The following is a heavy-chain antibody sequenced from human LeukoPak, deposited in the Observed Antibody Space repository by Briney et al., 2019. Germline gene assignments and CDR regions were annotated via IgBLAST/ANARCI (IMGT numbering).Heavy chain of an antibody. CDR3: ARRGQQLVHGGYYYYYYMDV. CDR1: GGSISSYY. V-gene: IGHV4-4*09. D-gene: IGHD6-13*01. Sequence: SETLSLTCTVSGGSISSYYWSWIRQPPGKGLEWIGYIYTSGSTNYNPSLKSRVTISVDTPKNQFSLKLSSVTAADTAVYYCARRGQQLVHGGYYYYYYMDVWGKGTTVTVSS. CDR2: IYTSGST. J-gene: IGHJ6*03.